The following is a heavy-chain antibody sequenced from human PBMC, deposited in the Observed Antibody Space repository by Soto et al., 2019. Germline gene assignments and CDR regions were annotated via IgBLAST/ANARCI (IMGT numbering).Heavy chain of an antibody. V-gene: IGHV4-39*07. Sequence: SETLSLTCTVSDGSISSSNYYWDWLRQPPGKGLEWIGSVFYGGNTYYNPSLKSRVSMSVDTSKNQFSLKLSSVTAADTAVYYCARFRRYYYYGMDVWGQGTTVTVSS. CDR2: VFYGGNT. J-gene: IGHJ6*02. CDR3: ARFRRYYYYGMDV. CDR1: DGSISSSNYY.